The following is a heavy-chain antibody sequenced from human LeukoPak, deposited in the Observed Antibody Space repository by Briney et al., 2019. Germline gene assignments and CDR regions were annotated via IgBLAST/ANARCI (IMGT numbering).Heavy chain of an antibody. CDR1: GGSISSSSYY. J-gene: IGHJ4*02. D-gene: IGHD2-2*02. CDR2: IYYSGST. V-gene: IGHV4-39*07. CDR3: ARKGTGYCSSTSCYTGPRQHFDY. Sequence: TSETLSLTCTVSGGSISSSSYYWGWIRQPPGKGLEWIGSIYYSGSTYYNPSLKSRVTISVDTSKDQFSLKLSSVTAADTAVYYCARKGTGYCSSTSCYTGPRQHFDYWGQGTLVTVSS.